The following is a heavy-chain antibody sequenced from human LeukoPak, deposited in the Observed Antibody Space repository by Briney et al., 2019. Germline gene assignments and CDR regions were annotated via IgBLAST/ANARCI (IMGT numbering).Heavy chain of an antibody. V-gene: IGHV3-33*01. CDR1: GFTFSDYG. D-gene: IGHD3-10*01. Sequence: GGSLRLSCAASGFTFSDYGMHWVRQAPGKGLEWVAVIWYDGSNKYYADSVKGRFTVSRDNSKNTLDLQMSSLRAEDTTVYYCAREQYGSDDALDIWGQGTLVTVSS. J-gene: IGHJ3*02. CDR3: AREQYGSDDALDI. CDR2: IWYDGSNK.